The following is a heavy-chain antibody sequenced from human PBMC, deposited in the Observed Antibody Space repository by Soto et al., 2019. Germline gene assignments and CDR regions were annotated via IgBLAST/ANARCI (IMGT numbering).Heavy chain of an antibody. V-gene: IGHV4-39*01. CDR1: GGSISSSSYY. J-gene: IGHJ4*02. Sequence: QLLLQESGPGLVKPSETLSLTCTVSGGSISSSSYYWVWIRQPPGKGLEWIGSVYYTGSTYYNPSLMSRVTISVDTSKNQFSLKLSSVTAADTAVYYCARLIASVESWGQGTLVTVSS. D-gene: IGHD6-13*01. CDR3: ARLIASVES. CDR2: VYYTGST.